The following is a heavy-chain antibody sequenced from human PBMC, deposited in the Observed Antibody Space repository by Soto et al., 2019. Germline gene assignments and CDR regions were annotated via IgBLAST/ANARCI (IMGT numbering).Heavy chain of an antibody. J-gene: IGHJ6*02. Sequence: KTSETLSLTCTVSGGSISSYYWSWIRQPPGKGLEWIGYMYNTGSTIYNPSLKSRVTISVDTSKNQFSLKLNSVTAADTAVYYCARDLWGYCGADCYPLDVWGQGTTVTVS. CDR1: GGSISSYY. CDR2: MYNTGST. V-gene: IGHV4-59*01. D-gene: IGHD2-21*02. CDR3: ARDLWGYCGADCYPLDV.